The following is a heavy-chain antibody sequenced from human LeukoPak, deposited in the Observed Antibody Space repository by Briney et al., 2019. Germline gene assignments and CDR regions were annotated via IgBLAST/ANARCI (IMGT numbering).Heavy chain of an antibody. CDR1: GFTFSSYG. Sequence: PGGSLRLSCAASGFTFSSYGMHWVRQAPGKGLECEALISYDGSNKYYADSVKGRFTISRDNSKNTLYLQMNSLRPDDTAVYYCATDSAGRVTMVRGPLDYWGQGTLVTVSS. CDR2: ISYDGSNK. V-gene: IGHV3-30*03. D-gene: IGHD3-10*01. CDR3: ATDSAGRVTMVRGPLDY. J-gene: IGHJ4*02.